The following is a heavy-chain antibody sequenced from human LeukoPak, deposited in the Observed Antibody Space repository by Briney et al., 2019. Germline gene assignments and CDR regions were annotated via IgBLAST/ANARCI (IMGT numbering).Heavy chain of an antibody. CDR3: AKGGLVYDFWSGYYTKGMDV. Sequence: GGSLRLSCAASGFTFSSYGMHWVRQAPGKGLEWVAVIWYDGSNKYYADSVKGRFTISRDNSKNTLYLQMNSLRAEDTAVYYCAKGGLVYDFWSGYYTKGMDVWGQGTTVTVSS. CDR1: GFTFSSYG. V-gene: IGHV3-33*06. CDR2: IWYDGSNK. D-gene: IGHD3-3*01. J-gene: IGHJ6*02.